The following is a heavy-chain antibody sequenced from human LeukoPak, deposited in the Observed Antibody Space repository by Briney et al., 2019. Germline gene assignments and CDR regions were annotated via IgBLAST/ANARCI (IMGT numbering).Heavy chain of an antibody. Sequence: GGTLRLSCAASGFTFSSYGMSWVRQAPGKGLEWVSAISGSGGSTYYADSVKGRFTISRDNSKNTLYLQMNSLRAEDTAVYYCAKDTGYYDSSGYYMDAFDIWGQGTMVTVSS. CDR3: AKDTGYYDSSGYYMDAFDI. V-gene: IGHV3-23*01. D-gene: IGHD3-22*01. CDR2: ISGSGGST. J-gene: IGHJ3*02. CDR1: GFTFSSYG.